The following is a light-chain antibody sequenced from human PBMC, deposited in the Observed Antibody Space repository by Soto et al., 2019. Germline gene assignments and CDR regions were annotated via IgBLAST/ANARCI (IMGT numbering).Light chain of an antibody. CDR3: QHRSNWRMYT. J-gene: IGKJ2*01. CDR1: QSVAGY. V-gene: IGKV3-11*01. CDR2: DSS. Sequence: ELVLTQSPATLSLSPGESATLSCRASQSVAGYLAGYQQKPGQGPRLLIYDSSTRATGTPARFRGSGSGTDFTPTISSLEPEDFAIYGCQHRSNWRMYTFGQGTKLEIK.